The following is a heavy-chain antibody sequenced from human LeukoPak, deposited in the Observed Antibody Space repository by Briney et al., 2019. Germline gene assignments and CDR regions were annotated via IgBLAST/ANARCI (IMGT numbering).Heavy chain of an antibody. CDR2: MNPNSGNT. D-gene: IGHD6-19*01. CDR3: VRGIAVAGSFDY. CDR1: GYTFTSYD. V-gene: IGHV1-8*01. J-gene: IGHJ4*02. Sequence: ASVKVSCKASGYTFTSYDINWVRQATGQGLEWMGWMNPNSGNTGYAQKFQGRVTMTRNTSISTAYMELSSLRSEDTAVYYCVRGIAVAGSFDYWGQGTLVTVSS.